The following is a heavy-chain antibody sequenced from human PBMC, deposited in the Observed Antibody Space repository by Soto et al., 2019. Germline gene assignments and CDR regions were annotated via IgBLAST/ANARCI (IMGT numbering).Heavy chain of an antibody. V-gene: IGHV5-51*01. CDR1: GYSFTSYW. J-gene: IGHJ3*02. CDR2: IYPGDSDT. CDR3: ARLDVVVAAKPLGAFDI. D-gene: IGHD2-15*01. Sequence: VESLKISCKGSGYSFTSYWIGWVRQMPGKGLEWMGIIYPGDSDTRYSPSFQGQVTISADKSISTAYLQWSSLKASDTAMYYCARLDVVVAAKPLGAFDIWGQGTMVTVSS.